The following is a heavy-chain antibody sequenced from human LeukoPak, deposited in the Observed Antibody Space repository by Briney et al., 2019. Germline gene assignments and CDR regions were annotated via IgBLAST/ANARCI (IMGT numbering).Heavy chain of an antibody. CDR1: GFTFSRYG. V-gene: IGHV3-30*18. CDR2: IASDGRDK. Sequence: GGFLRLSCAASGFTFSRYGMHWVRQAPGKGLEWVAVIASDGRDKHHADSVKGRFTISRDNSKNTLYLQVNSLIAEDTAVYHCAKDLAIGPAGYYFDDWGQGTLVTVSS. CDR3: AKDLAIGPAGYYFDD. D-gene: IGHD6-13*01. J-gene: IGHJ4*02.